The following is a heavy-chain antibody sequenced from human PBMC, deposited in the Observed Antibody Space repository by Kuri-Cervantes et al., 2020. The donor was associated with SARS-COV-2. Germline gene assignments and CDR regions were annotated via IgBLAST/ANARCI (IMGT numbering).Heavy chain of an antibody. J-gene: IGHJ3*02. D-gene: IGHD6-13*01. V-gene: IGHV4-39*07. Sequence: SETLSPTCTVSGGSISSSSYYWGWIRQPPGKGLEWIGSIYYSGSTYYNPSLKSRVTISVDPSKNQFSLQLTSVTAADTAVYYCARTKYNNSWYEYAFDIWGQGTMVTVSS. CDR2: IYYSGST. CDR1: GGSISSSSYY. CDR3: ARTKYNNSWYEYAFDI.